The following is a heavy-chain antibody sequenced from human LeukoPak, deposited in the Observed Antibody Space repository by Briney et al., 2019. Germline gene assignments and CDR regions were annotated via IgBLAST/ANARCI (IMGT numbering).Heavy chain of an antibody. J-gene: IGHJ4*02. CDR1: GFTFSSYS. V-gene: IGHV3-21*04. Sequence: GGSLRLSCAASGFTFSSYSMSWVRQAPGKGLEWVSSISSSSTYIYYADSVKGRFTISRDHSKNTLFLQMNSLRAEDTAVYYCARRTIGGDCFDYWGQGTLVTVSS. CDR2: ISSSSTYI. D-gene: IGHD2-21*01. CDR3: ARRTIGGDCFDY.